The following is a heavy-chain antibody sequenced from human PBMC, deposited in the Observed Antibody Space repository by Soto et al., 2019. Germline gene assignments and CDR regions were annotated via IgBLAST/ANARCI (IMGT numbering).Heavy chain of an antibody. J-gene: IGHJ4*02. V-gene: IGHV1-18*01. CDR1: GYTFTSYG. D-gene: IGHD6-13*01. CDR2: ISAYNRNT. Sequence: QVQLVQSGAEVKKPGASVKVSCKASGYTFTSYGLSWVRQAPGQGLEWMGWISAYNRNTNYAQKLQGRVNMTTDTSTRTADIKLRSLRSDDTDLCYCASVIASAADFDNWGQGTLVTVSS. CDR3: ASVIASAADFDN.